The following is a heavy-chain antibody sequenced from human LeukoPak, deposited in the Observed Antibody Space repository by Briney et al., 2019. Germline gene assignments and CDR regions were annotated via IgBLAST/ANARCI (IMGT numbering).Heavy chain of an antibody. CDR3: ARLSTVTTSFDY. D-gene: IGHD4-17*01. J-gene: IGHJ4*02. CDR2: IYTSGTT. V-gene: IGHV4-4*07. Sequence: SETLSLTCTVSGGSISSYYWSWIRQPAGKGLEWIGRIYTSGTTHYNPSLKSRVTMSVGTSKNQFSLKLSSVTAADTAVYYRARLSTVTTSFDYWGQGTLVTVSS. CDR1: GGSISSYY.